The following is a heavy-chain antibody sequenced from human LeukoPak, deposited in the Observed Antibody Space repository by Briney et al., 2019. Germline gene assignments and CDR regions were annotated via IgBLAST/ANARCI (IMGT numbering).Heavy chain of an antibody. Sequence: GGSLRLSCAASGSTFDDSDMHWVRQVPGKGLEWVSGISWNSGIIDYADSVKGRFTNSRDNAKNSLYLQMNNLRPDDTAFYYCAKAPPYYSDSSGYFQHWGQGTLVTVSS. V-gene: IGHV3-9*01. D-gene: IGHD3-22*01. CDR2: ISWNSGII. CDR1: GSTFDDSD. J-gene: IGHJ1*01. CDR3: AKAPPYYSDSSGYFQH.